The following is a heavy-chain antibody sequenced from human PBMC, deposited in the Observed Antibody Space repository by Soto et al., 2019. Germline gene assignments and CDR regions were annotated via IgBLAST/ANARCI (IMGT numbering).Heavy chain of an antibody. CDR1: GYTFTSYG. J-gene: IGHJ6*03. CDR2: ISAYNGNT. CDR3: ARILITIFGVVIPEPMDV. V-gene: IGHV1-18*01. Sequence: ASVKVPCKASGYTFTSYGISWVRQAPGQGLEWMGWISAYNGNTNYAQKLQGRVTMTTDTSTSTAYMELRSLRSDDTAVYYCARILITIFGVVIPEPMDVWGKGTTVTVSS. D-gene: IGHD3-3*01.